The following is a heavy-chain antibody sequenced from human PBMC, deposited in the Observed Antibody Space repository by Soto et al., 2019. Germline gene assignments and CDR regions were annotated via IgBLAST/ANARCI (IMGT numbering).Heavy chain of an antibody. CDR2: ISYDGSNK. CDR3: ETDLAAAGPVSYCEYGMDV. J-gene: IGHJ6*02. Sequence: QVQLVESGGGVVQPGRSLRLSCAASGFTFSSYGMHWVRQAPGKGLEWVAVISYDGSNKYYADSVKGRFTISRDNSKNTLYLQMNRLRAEDTAVYYCETDLAAAGPVSYCEYGMDVWGQGTMVTVSS. V-gene: IGHV3-30*03. D-gene: IGHD6-13*01. CDR1: GFTFSSYG.